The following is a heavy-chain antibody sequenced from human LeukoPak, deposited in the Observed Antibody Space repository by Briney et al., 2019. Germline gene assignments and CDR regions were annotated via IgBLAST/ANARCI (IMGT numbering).Heavy chain of an antibody. D-gene: IGHD6-19*01. CDR1: GGSFSGYY. V-gene: IGHV4-34*01. J-gene: IGHJ4*02. CDR2: INHSGST. CDR3: AREHPSTVAGTVFDY. Sequence: PSETLSLTCAVYGGSFSGYYWSWIRQPPGKGLEWIGEINHSGSTNYNPSLKSRVTMSVDTSKNQFSLKLSSVTAADTAVYYCAREHPSTVAGTVFDYWGQGTLVTVSS.